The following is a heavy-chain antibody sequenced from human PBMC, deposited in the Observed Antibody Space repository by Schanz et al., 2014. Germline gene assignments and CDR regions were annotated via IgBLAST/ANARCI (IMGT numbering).Heavy chain of an antibody. Sequence: EVKMVESGGGLVKPGGSLRLSCAASGFSFSSYAMGWVRQARGKGLEWVSAMNESHSTIYYADSVRGRFTISRDNAENTLFLQMNSLRAEDTAVYYCAKVRYSSGWRGDYFDEWGQGTLVTDAS. CDR3: AKVRYSSGWRGDYFDE. J-gene: IGHJ4*02. CDR2: MNESHSTI. D-gene: IGHD6-25*01. V-gene: IGHV3-23*04. CDR1: GFSFSSYA.